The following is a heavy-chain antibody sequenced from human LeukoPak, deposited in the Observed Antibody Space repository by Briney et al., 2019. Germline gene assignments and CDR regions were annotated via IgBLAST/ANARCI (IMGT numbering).Heavy chain of an antibody. V-gene: IGHV3-48*01. D-gene: IGHD3-22*01. CDR2: ISSSSSTI. Sequence: GGSLRLSCAASGFAFSSYSMNWVRQAPGKGLEWVSYISSSSSTIYYADSVKGRFTISRDNSKNSLYLQMNSLRAEDTAVYYCATDQTGYYYDSSGYRNFDYWGQGTLVTVSS. CDR3: ATDQTGYYYDSSGYRNFDY. CDR1: GFAFSSYS. J-gene: IGHJ4*02.